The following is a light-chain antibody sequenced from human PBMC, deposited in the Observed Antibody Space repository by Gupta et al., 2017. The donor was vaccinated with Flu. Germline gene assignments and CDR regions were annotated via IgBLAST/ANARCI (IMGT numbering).Light chain of an antibody. V-gene: IGLV1-51*02. Sequence: QSVLTQPPSVSAAPGQTVTISCSGSSSNIGGHYVSWYQQVPGTAPKLLLYEDDKRPSGIPYRFSASKSGTSATLGITGLQTGDEADYYCGTWDSSLSAGGFGGGTKLTVL. J-gene: IGLJ3*02. CDR1: SSNIGGHY. CDR3: GTWDSSLSAGG. CDR2: EDD.